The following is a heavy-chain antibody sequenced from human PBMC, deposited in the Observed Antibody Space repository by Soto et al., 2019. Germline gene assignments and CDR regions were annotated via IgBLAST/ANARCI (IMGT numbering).Heavy chain of an antibody. D-gene: IGHD3-3*01. V-gene: IGHV4-4*02. Sequence: SETLSLTCSVSGVSISRSNWWTWVRQAPGKGLEWIGELYPSGGTTYNPSLQNRVTISVDMSKNHLSLTLTSVTAADTAVYYCARSFYPWGQGTLVTVSS. CDR3: ARSFYP. CDR2: LYPSGGT. J-gene: IGHJ5*02. CDR1: GVSISRSNW.